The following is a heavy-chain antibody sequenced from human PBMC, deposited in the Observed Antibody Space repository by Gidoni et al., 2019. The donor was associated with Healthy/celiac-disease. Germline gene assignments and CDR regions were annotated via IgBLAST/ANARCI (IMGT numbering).Heavy chain of an antibody. V-gene: IGHV3-53*01. J-gene: IGHJ4*02. CDR2: IYSGGST. CDR3: ARAQKYSSSSPFDY. Sequence: EVQLVESGGGLIQHGGSLRLSCAASGFTVSSNYMSWVRQAPGKGLEWVSVIYSGGSTYYADSVKGRFTISRDNSKNTLYLQMNSLRAEDTAVYYCARAQKYSSSSPFDYWGQGTLVTVSS. D-gene: IGHD6-6*01. CDR1: GFTVSSNY.